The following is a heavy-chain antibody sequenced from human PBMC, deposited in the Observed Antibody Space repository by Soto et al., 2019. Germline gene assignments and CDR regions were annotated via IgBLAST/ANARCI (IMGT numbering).Heavy chain of an antibody. J-gene: IGHJ5*02. Sequence: GSWTGAGCTFPSAGSSWGRQDPGQGLEWMGWISAYNGNTNYAQKLQGRVTMTTDTSTSTAYMELRSLRSDDTVGYYCARTPADEPPMWFDPWGQGTL. CDR2: ISAYNGNT. V-gene: IGHV1-18*01. CDR3: ARTPADEPPMWFDP. CDR1: GCTFPSAG.